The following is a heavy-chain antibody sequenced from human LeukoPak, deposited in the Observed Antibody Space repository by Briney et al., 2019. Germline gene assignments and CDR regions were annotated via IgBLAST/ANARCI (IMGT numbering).Heavy chain of an antibody. D-gene: IGHD4-17*01. CDR3: ARDQRDDYGDHAFDY. V-gene: IGHV1-18*01. J-gene: IGHJ4*02. CDR1: GYTFTSYA. CDR2: ISAYSRYT. Sequence: ASVKVSCKASGYTFTSYAMNWVRQAPGQGLEWMGWISAYSRYTNYAQKFQGRVTMTTDTSTSTAYMELRSLRSDDTAVCYCARDQRDDYGDHAFDYWGQGTLVTVSS.